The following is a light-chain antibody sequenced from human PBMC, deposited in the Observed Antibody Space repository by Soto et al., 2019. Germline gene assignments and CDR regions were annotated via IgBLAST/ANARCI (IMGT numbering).Light chain of an antibody. CDR2: GAS. J-gene: IGKJ1*01. Sequence: DIQMTQSPSSLSASVGDRVTISCRASQNIDNYLNWYQHKPRKAPNLLIYGASSLQSGVPSRFSGSGSGTHFTLTISSLQPEDFATYYCQQSSSSPTWTFGQGTKVEIK. CDR1: QNIDNY. CDR3: QQSSSSPTWT. V-gene: IGKV1-39*01.